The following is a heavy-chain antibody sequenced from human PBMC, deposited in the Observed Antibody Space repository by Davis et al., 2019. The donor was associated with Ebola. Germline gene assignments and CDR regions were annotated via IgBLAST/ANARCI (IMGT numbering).Heavy chain of an antibody. CDR2: IYPYDSDT. CDR1: GNGFTSYW. Sequence: GESLKISCKNSGNGFTSYWIGWVRQMPGRGLEWMGIIYPYDSDTRYSPSFQGRVTISADKSTTTAYLQWSTLKASDTAMYYCARHNYDFWSGYNAFDIWGQGTMVTVSS. J-gene: IGHJ3*02. CDR3: ARHNYDFWSGYNAFDI. D-gene: IGHD3-3*01. V-gene: IGHV5-51*01.